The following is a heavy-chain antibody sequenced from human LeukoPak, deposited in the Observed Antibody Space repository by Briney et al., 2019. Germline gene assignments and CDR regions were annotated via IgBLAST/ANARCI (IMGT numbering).Heavy chain of an antibody. Sequence: SVKVSCKASGGTFSSYAISWVRQAPGQGLEWMGGIIPIFGTANYAQKFQSRVTVTTDESTSTAYMELSSLRSEDTAVYYCAREGILTGYYDYWGQGTLVTVSS. CDR2: IIPIFGTA. V-gene: IGHV1-69*05. D-gene: IGHD3-9*01. CDR1: GGTFSSYA. CDR3: AREGILTGYYDY. J-gene: IGHJ4*02.